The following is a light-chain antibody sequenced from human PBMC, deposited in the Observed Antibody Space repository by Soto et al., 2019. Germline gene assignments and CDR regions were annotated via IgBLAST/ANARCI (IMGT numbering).Light chain of an antibody. J-gene: IGKJ1*01. CDR2: AAS. V-gene: IGKV1-39*01. CDR3: QQSYSTPWT. Sequence: DIQMTQSPSSLSASVGDRVTITCRACQSISSYLNWYQQKPGKAPTLLIYAASSLQSGIPSRFSGSGSGTDFTLAISSLQPEDFATYYCQQSYSTPWTFGEGTKVEIK. CDR1: QSISSY.